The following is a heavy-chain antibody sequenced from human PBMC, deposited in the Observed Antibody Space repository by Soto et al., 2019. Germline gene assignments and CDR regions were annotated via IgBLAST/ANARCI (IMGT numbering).Heavy chain of an antibody. CDR2: IYSDGRT. CDR3: ARAVDVYDAFDI. CDR1: GFTVSSNY. Sequence: GGSLRLSCAASGFTVSSNYMNWVRQAPGKGLEWVSVIYSDGRTNYADSVKGRFTISRDNSKNTLSLQMDSLRAEDTAVYYCARAVDVYDAFDIWGQGTMVTVSS. J-gene: IGHJ3*02. V-gene: IGHV3-53*01. D-gene: IGHD1-20*01.